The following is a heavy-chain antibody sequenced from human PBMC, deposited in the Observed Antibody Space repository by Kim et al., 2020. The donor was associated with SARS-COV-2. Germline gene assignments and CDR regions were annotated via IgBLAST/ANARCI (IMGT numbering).Heavy chain of an antibody. J-gene: IGHJ6*02. CDR2: ISWNSGSI. CDR1: GFTFDDYA. D-gene: IGHD1-26*01. Sequence: GGSLRLSCAASGFTFDDYAMHWVRQAPGKGLEWVSGISWNSGSIGYADSVKGRFTISRDNAKNSLYLQMNSLRAEDTALYYCAKDRGIVGAEEARKDYYYYGMDVWGQGTTVTVSS. V-gene: IGHV3-9*01. CDR3: AKDRGIVGAEEARKDYYYYGMDV.